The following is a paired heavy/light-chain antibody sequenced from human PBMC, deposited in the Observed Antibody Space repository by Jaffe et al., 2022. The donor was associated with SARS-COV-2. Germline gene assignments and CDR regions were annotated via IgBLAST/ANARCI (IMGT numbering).Heavy chain of an antibody. Sequence: QVQLQESGPGLVKPSETLSLTCTVSGYSISNFYYWGWIRQPPGKGLEWIGNIYHGGRTSYNPSLKSRVTISLDTSKNQFSLKLTSVTAADTAVYYCARGRSVGGDCDFWGQGTLVTVSS. D-gene: IGHD2-21*02. CDR3: ARGRSVGGDCDF. CDR1: GYSISNFYY. V-gene: IGHV4-38-2*02. CDR2: IYHGGRT. J-gene: IGHJ4*02.
Light chain of an antibody. J-gene: IGLJ3*02. CDR3: GTWDSSLSCWV. CDR2: ENN. Sequence: QSVLTQPPSVSAAPGQKVTISCSGSSSNIGNNFVSWFQQLPGTAPKLLIYENNKRPSGIPDRFSGSKSGTSATLGITGLQTGDEADYYCGTWDSSLSCWVFGGGTKLTVL. CDR1: SSNIGNNF. V-gene: IGLV1-51*01.